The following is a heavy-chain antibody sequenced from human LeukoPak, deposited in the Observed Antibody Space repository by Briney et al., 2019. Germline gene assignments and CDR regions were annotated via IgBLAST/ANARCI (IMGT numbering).Heavy chain of an antibody. J-gene: IGHJ4*02. D-gene: IGHD6-13*01. CDR2: ISYSGET. V-gene: IGHV4-59*01. CDR3: ARADRSWHYFFDY. Sequence: PSETLSLTCTASGGSISSYYWSWIRQPPGKGLEWLGHISYSGETNYNPSLKSRVTISVDTSKNHFSLNLSSVTAGDTAVYYCARADRSWHYFFDYWSQGTLVTVSS. CDR1: GGSISSYY.